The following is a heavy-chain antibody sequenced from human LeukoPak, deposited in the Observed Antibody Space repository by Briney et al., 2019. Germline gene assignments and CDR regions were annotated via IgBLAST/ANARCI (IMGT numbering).Heavy chain of an antibody. D-gene: IGHD6-19*01. CDR1: GFTFSNYA. V-gene: IGHV3-30*04. Sequence: PGGSLRLSCAASGFTFSNYAMHWVRQAPGKGLQWVALISYDGTNKDYADSVKGRFTISRDNPKNTLYLQVNSLGAEDTAVYYCVRDLEQWLVTNWFDPWGQGTLVTVSS. J-gene: IGHJ5*02. CDR3: VRDLEQWLVTNWFDP. CDR2: ISYDGTNK.